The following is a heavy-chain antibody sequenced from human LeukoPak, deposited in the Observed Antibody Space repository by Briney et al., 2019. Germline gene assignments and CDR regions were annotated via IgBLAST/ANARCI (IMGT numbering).Heavy chain of an antibody. J-gene: IGHJ4*02. V-gene: IGHV1-2*02. CDR3: ARAIRPVVAARYYFDY. CDR1: GYTLTDYY. CDR2: IKPNSGGT. D-gene: IGHD2-15*01. Sequence: ASVKVSCKASGYTLTDYYMHWVRQAPGQGLEWMAWIKPNSGGTKYAQKFQDRVTVTRDTSINTVYMELSRVTSDDTAVYYCARAIRPVVAARYYFDYWGQGTLVTVSS.